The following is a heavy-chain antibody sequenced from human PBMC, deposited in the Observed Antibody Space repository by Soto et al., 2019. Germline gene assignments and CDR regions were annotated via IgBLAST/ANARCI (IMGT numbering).Heavy chain of an antibody. CDR3: ASLPSRSTVTDY. CDR2: IYYSGST. Sequence: PSETLSLTCTVSGGSISSSSYYWGWIRQPPGKGLEWIGSIYYSGSTYYNPSLKSRVTISVDTSKNQFSLKLSSVTAADTAVYYCASLPSRSTVTDYWGQGTLVTVSS. CDR1: GGSISSSSYY. D-gene: IGHD4-17*01. V-gene: IGHV4-39*01. J-gene: IGHJ4*02.